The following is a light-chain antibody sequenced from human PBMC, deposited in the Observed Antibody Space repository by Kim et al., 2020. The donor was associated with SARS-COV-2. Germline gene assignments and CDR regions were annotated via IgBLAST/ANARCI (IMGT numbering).Light chain of an antibody. V-gene: IGLV3-1*01. CDR2: QDD. J-gene: IGLJ3*02. Sequence: SPGQTASITCSGNKLGDRYVCWYQHRSGQSPVLVIYQDDQRPSGIAERFSGSNSGNTATLTISGTQAMDEADYYCQAWDSNSNWVFGGGTKLTVL. CDR3: QAWDSNSNWV. CDR1: KLGDRY.